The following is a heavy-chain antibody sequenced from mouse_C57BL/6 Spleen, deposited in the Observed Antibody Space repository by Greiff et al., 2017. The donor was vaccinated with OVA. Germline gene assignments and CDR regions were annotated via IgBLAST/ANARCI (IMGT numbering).Heavy chain of an antibody. J-gene: IGHJ4*01. Sequence: QQSGAELVRPGASGKMFCQASGHTITRYHLPRVKQTPRQGLEWIGAIYPGNGDTSYNQKFKGKATLTVDKSSSTAYMQLSSLTSEDSAVYFCARHYDAMDYWGQGTSVTVSS. V-gene: IGHV1-12*01. CDR3: ARHYDAMDY. CDR2: IYPGNGDT. CDR1: GHTITRYH.